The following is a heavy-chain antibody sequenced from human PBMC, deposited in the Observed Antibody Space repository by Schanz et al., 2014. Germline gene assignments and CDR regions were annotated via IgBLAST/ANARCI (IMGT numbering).Heavy chain of an antibody. CDR3: ARGYGDSPTDF. CDR1: GGTFSSYT. Sequence: QVQLVQSGAEVKKPGSSVKVSCTASGGTFSSYTISWIRQAPGQGLEWMGRVIPILGVTHYAQKFQGRVTITADRSTSTAYMELSSLRSEDTAVYYCARGYGDSPTDFWGQGTLVTVSS. J-gene: IGHJ4*02. CDR2: VIPILGVT. D-gene: IGHD4-17*01. V-gene: IGHV1-69*02.